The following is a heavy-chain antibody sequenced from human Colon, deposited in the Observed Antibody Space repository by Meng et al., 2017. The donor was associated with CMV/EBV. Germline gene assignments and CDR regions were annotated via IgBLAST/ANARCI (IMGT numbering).Heavy chain of an antibody. CDR2: ISSSSSYI. D-gene: IGHD2-15*01. J-gene: IGHJ4*02. Sequence: GESLKISCAASGFTFSTYWMSWVRQAPGKGLEWVSSISSSSSYIYYADSVKGRFTISRDNAKNSLYLQMNSLRAEDTAVYYCARDADIVVVVAATPFDYWGQGTLVTVSS. CDR1: GFTFSTYW. V-gene: IGHV3-21*01. CDR3: ARDADIVVVVAATPFDY.